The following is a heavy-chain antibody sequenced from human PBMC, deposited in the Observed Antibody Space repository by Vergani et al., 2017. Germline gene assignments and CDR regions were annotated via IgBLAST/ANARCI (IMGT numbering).Heavy chain of an antibody. CDR2: ISHSGST. Sequence: QVQLQESGPGLLKPSETLSLTCTVSGYSISSGYYWGWIRQPPGKGLEWIGSISHSGSTNYNPSLKSRVTISVDTSKNQFSLKLSSVTAADTAVYYCARGRYCSSTSCSPNTYRGYYYYMDVWGKGTTVTVSS. D-gene: IGHD2-2*01. CDR3: ARGRYCSSTSCSPNTYRGYYYYMDV. V-gene: IGHV4-38-2*02. J-gene: IGHJ6*03. CDR1: GYSISSGYY.